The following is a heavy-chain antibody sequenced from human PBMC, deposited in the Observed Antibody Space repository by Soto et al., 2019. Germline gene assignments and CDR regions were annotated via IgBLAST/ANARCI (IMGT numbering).Heavy chain of an antibody. CDR1: GFTFSSYG. Sequence: GGSLRLSCAASGFTFSSYGMHWVRQAPGKGLEWVAVIWYDGSNKCYADSVKGRFNISRDNSKNTLYLQMNSLRAEDTAVYSSARERYSGSCYCFYGMDVWGQGTTVTVSS. CDR3: ARERYSGSCYCFYGMDV. J-gene: IGHJ6*02. CDR2: IWYDGSNK. V-gene: IGHV3-33*01. D-gene: IGHD1-26*01.